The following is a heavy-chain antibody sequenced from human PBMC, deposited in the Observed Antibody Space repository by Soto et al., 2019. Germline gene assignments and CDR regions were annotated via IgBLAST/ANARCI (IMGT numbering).Heavy chain of an antibody. CDR1: GFTFSTSE. V-gene: IGHV3-48*03. Sequence: GGSLRFSCAASGFTFSTSEMYWVRQAPGKGLEWVSYIHPSGQPIFYADSVKGRFTISRDNAKNSLYLQMSSLRAEDSAVYYCATRASRWGQGTMVTVSS. J-gene: IGHJ3*01. D-gene: IGHD1-26*01. CDR3: ATRASR. CDR2: IHPSGQPI.